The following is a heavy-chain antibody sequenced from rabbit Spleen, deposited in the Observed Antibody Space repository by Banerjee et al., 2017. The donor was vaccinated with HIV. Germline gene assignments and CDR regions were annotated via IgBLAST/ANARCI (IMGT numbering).Heavy chain of an antibody. CDR2: IDPLFGTT. CDR1: GFDFSSYG. D-gene: IGHD1-1*01. CDR3: VRGASSSGYYSL. Sequence: QLEESGGGLVQPGGSLKLSCKASGFDFSSYGVSWVRQAPGKGLEWIGYIDPLFGTTYYANWVNGRFTISSHNAQNTLYLQLNSLTAADTATYFCVRGASSSGYYSLWGPGTLVTVS. J-gene: IGHJ4*01. V-gene: IGHV1S47*01.